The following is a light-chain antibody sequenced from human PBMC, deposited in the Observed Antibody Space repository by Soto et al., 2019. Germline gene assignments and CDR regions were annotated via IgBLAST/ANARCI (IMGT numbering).Light chain of an antibody. CDR2: ADN. J-gene: IGLJ2*01. CDR1: ISNIGNNF. CDR3: GTWDSSLSVVV. V-gene: IGLV1-51*02. Sequence: QSVLTQPPSVSAAPGQRVTISCSGSISNIGNNFLSWYQQLPGTAPKLLFYADNTRPSGIPDRFSASKSGTSATLDITGLQPGDEADYYCGTWDSSLSVVVFGGGTKLTVL.